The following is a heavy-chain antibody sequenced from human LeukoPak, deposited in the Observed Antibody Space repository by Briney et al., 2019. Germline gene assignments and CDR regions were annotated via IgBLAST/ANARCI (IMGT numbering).Heavy chain of an antibody. Sequence: GGSLRLSCAASGITFSSYWMSWVRQAPGKGLEGVANIKQDGSEKYYVDSVKGRFTISRDNAKNSLYLQVNSLRDEDTDVYYCARVLLWFGELSWGQGTLVTVSS. D-gene: IGHD3-10*01. J-gene: IGHJ5*02. CDR3: ARVLLWFGELS. CDR1: GITFSSYW. V-gene: IGHV3-7*01. CDR2: IKQDGSEK.